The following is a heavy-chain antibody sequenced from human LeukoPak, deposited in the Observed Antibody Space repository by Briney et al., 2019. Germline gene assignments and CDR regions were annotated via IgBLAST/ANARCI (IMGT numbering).Heavy chain of an antibody. CDR3: ARVGPGIIPPFNYYFDY. CDR1: GFTFSSYW. Sequence: GGSLRLSCAASGFTFSSYWMYWVRQAPGKGLEWVANIKQDGSEKYYVDSVKGRFTISRDNAKNSLYLQMNSLRAEDTAVYYCARVGPGIIPPFNYYFDYWGQGTLVTVSS. CDR2: IKQDGSEK. V-gene: IGHV3-7*01. D-gene: IGHD3-10*01. J-gene: IGHJ4*02.